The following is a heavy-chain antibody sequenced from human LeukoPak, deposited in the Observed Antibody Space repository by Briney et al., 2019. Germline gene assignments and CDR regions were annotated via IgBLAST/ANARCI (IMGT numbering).Heavy chain of an antibody. J-gene: IGHJ2*01. Sequence: SETLSLTCTVSGGSISSRSYYWGWVRQPPGKGPEWIGSIYYGGSTSYNPSLKTRVTNSIDTSKNQFSLRLSSVTAADTAVYYCARHVPSALRIVVVTSDWYFDLWGRGTLVTVAS. CDR3: ARHVPSALRIVVVTSDWYFDL. D-gene: IGHD2-21*02. CDR1: GGSISSRSYY. CDR2: IYYGGST. V-gene: IGHV4-39*01.